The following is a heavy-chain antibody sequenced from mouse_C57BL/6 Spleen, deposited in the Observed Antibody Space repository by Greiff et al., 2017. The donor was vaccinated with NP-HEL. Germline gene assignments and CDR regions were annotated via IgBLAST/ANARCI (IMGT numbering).Heavy chain of an antibody. J-gene: IGHJ3*01. CDR3: ARRDYDYDVFAY. V-gene: IGHV5-17*01. D-gene: IGHD2-4*01. CDR1: GFTFSDYG. Sequence: EVKLMESGGGLVKPGGSLKLSCAASGFTFSDYGMHWVRQAPEKGLEWVAYISSGSSTIYYADTVKGRFTISRDNAKNTLFLQMTSLRSEDTAMYYCARRDYDYDVFAYWGQGTLVTVSA. CDR2: ISSGSSTI.